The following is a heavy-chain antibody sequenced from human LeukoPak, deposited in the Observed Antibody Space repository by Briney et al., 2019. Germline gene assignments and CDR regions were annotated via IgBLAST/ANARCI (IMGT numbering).Heavy chain of an antibody. V-gene: IGHV1-2*02. CDR3: AKHLGYYYYYMDV. CDR1: GYTFTGYY. CDR2: INPSSGGT. J-gene: IGHJ6*03. Sequence: GASVKVSCKASGYTFTGYYMHWVRQAPGQGLEWMGWINPSSGGTNYAQNFQGRVTMTRDTSISTAYMELSRLRSDDTAVYYCAKHLGYYYYYMDVWGKGTTVTISS.